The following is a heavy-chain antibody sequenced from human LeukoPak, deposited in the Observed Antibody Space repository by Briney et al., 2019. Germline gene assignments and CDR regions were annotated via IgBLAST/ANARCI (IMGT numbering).Heavy chain of an antibody. CDR1: GFTFSTYW. CDR3: ARDGRGGYLDY. Sequence: GGSLRLSCAASGFTFSTYWMSWVRQPPGKGLEGVANIKQDGSEKYYVDSVKGRFTISRDPAKKSMYLQMNSLRAEDTAVYYCARDGRGGYLDYWGQGTPVTVSS. V-gene: IGHV3-7*01. CDR2: IKQDGSEK. J-gene: IGHJ4*02. D-gene: IGHD2-15*01.